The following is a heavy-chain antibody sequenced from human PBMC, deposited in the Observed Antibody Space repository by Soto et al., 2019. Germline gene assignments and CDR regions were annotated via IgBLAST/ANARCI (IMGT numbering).Heavy chain of an antibody. J-gene: IGHJ6*02. D-gene: IGHD5-12*01. V-gene: IGHV4-59*01. CDR2: IYYSGST. CDR1: GCPISSYY. CDR3: ARMATRGYYYYGMDV. Sequence: SETVSITCTVSGCPISSYYWSWNRQPPGKGLEWIGYIYYSGSTNYNPSLKSRVTISVDTSKNQFSLKLSSVTAADTAVYYCARMATRGYYYYGMDVWGQGTTVT.